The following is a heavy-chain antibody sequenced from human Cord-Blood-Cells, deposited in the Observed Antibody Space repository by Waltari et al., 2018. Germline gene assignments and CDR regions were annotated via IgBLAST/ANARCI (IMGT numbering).Heavy chain of an antibody. D-gene: IGHD6-6*01. CDR3: ARDFRDSSSSGGFDY. CDR2: IYHSGST. Sequence: QVQLQESGPGLVKPSETLSLTCAVSGYSIRSGYSWGWLRQPPGKGLEWIGSIYHSGSTYYNPSLKSRVTISVDTSKNQFSLKLSSVTAADTAVYYCARDFRDSSSSGGFDYWGQGTLVTVSS. J-gene: IGHJ4*02. V-gene: IGHV4-38-2*02. CDR1: GYSIRSGYS.